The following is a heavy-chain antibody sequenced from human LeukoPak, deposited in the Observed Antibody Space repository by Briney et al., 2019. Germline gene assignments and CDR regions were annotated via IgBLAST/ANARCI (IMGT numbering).Heavy chain of an antibody. CDR3: ARDGGYIFDY. Sequence: SVKVSCKASGGTFSSYAISWVRQAPGQGLEWMGRIIPIFGTANYAQKFQGRVTITTDTSTSTAYMELRSLRSDDTAVYYCARDGGYIFDYWGQGTLVTVSS. CDR1: GGTFSSYA. D-gene: IGHD5-12*01. V-gene: IGHV1-69*05. J-gene: IGHJ4*02. CDR2: IIPIFGTA.